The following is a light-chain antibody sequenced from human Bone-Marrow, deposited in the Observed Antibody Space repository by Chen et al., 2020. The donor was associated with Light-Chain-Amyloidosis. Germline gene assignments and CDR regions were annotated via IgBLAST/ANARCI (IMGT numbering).Light chain of an antibody. J-gene: IGLJ3*02. CDR2: EGT. V-gene: IGLV2-8*01. Sequence: QSALTQPPSASGSLGQSVTISCAGTSGDLGGYDFVSWYQQHPGKAPKLMIHEGTKRPSGVPSSFSGSKSGNTASLTVSGLQAEDEADYYCCSFAGNDDWVFGGGTKLTVL. CDR3: CSFAGNDDWV. CDR1: SGDLGGYDF.